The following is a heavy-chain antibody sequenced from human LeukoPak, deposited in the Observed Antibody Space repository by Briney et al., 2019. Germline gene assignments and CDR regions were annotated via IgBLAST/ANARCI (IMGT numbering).Heavy chain of an antibody. CDR2: IRASGDST. D-gene: IGHD3-10*01. CDR3: AKDGSATYDY. J-gene: IGHJ4*02. CDR1: GFTFSSYA. Sequence: GGSLRLSCAASGFTFSSYAMSWVRQAPGKGLEWVSIIRASGDSTYYADSVKGRLTISRDNSKNTLSLQMNSLRAEDTAVYYCAKDGSATYDYWGQGTLVTVSS. V-gene: IGHV3-23*01.